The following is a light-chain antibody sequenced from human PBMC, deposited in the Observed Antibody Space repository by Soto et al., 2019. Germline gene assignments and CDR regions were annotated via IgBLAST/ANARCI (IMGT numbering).Light chain of an antibody. CDR1: TSDVGGYDV. J-gene: IGLJ3*02. CDR2: EVN. CDR3: CSFAGSSTFWV. V-gene: IGLV2-23*02. Sequence: QSALTQPASGSGSPGQSITISCSGTTSDVGGYDVVSWYQQHPGKAPKLMIFEVNQRPSGVSDRFSGSKSGNTASLTISGLQAGDEADYYCCSFAGSSTFWVFGGGTKLTVL.